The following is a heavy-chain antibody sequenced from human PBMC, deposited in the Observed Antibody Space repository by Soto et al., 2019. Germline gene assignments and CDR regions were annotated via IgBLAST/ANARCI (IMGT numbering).Heavy chain of an antibody. CDR3: VGESYFRLDY. V-gene: IGHV3-72*01. J-gene: IGHJ4*02. CDR1: GFIVNDYH. CDR2: TTNNTDGHTT. D-gene: IGHD3-16*01. Sequence: GGSLRLSCGASGFIVNDYHMNWVRQAPGKGLEWVGRTTNNTDGHTTEYAASVQGRFIISRDDSKNLLYLQMNSLKTEDTAVYYCVGESYFRLDYWGQGTLVTVSS.